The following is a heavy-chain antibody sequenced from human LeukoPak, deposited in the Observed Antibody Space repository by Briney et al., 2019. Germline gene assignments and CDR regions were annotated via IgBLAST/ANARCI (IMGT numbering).Heavy chain of an antibody. CDR3: ASFDFSTVKRYDYFDP. D-gene: IGHD3/OR15-3a*01. CDR1: GFTFIRYD. V-gene: IGHV3-30*03. Sequence: GGSLILSSVVSGFTFIRYDFNWVRQSPGKGLEWVAVISYDGRNTFYADSVKGRFIISRDNSKNTLYLQMNRLRTEDTAVYFCASFDFSTVKRYDYFDPWGQGTLVAVS. CDR2: ISYDGRNT. J-gene: IGHJ5*02.